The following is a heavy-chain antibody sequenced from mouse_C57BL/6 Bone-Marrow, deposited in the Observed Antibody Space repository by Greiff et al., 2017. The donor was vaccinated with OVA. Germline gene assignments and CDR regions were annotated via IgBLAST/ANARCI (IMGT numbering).Heavy chain of an antibody. J-gene: IGHJ1*03. CDR1: GFTFSSYA. CDR2: ISSGGDYI. D-gene: IGHD2-4*01. Sequence: EVNVVESGEGLVKPGGSLKLSCAASGFTFSSYAMSWVRQTPEKRLEWVAYISSGGDYIYYADTVKGRFTISRDNARNTLYLQMSSLKSEDTAMYYCTRDYYYYDGGYFDVWGTGTTVTVSS. CDR3: TRDYYYYDGGYFDV. V-gene: IGHV5-9-1*02.